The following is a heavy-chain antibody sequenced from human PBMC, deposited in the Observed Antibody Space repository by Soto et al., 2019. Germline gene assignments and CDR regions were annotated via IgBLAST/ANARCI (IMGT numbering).Heavy chain of an antibody. V-gene: IGHV4-39*01. Sequence: QLQLQESGPGLVKPSETLSLTCTVSGGSISSSSYYWGWIRQPPGKGLEWIGSIYYSGSTYYNPSLKSRVTISVDTSKNQFSLKLSSVTAADTAVYYCARQHDSSGHVDYWGQGTLVTVSS. J-gene: IGHJ4*02. CDR3: ARQHDSSGHVDY. D-gene: IGHD3-22*01. CDR1: GGSISSSSYY. CDR2: IYYSGST.